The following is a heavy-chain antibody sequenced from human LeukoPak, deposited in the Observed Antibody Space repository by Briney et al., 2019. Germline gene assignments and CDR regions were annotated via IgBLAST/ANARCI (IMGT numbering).Heavy chain of an antibody. CDR3: ARQYSSSSGWFDT. CDR1: GGSISTYY. D-gene: IGHD6-6*01. V-gene: IGHV4-59*08. J-gene: IGHJ5*02. CDR2: IYYTGST. Sequence: PSETLSLTCAVSGGSISTYYWSWIRQPPGRGLEWIGYIYYTGSTNYNPSLKSRVTISVDTSKNHFSLKLSSVTAADTAVYYCARQYSSSSGWFDTWGQGTLVTVSS.